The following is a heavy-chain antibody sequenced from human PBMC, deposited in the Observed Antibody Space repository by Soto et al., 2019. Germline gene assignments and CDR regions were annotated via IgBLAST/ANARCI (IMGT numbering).Heavy chain of an antibody. D-gene: IGHD3-10*01. CDR1: GFTFSSYG. CDR3: AKGAGLIHHYYYGMDV. CDR2: ISYDGSNK. Sequence: QVQLVESGGGVVQPGRSLRLSCAASGFTFSSYGMHWVRQAPGKGLEWVAVISYDGSNKYYADSVKGRFTISRDNSKNTLYLQMNILRAEDTGVYYWAKGAGLIHHYYYGMDVWGQGTTVTVS. J-gene: IGHJ6*02. V-gene: IGHV3-30*18.